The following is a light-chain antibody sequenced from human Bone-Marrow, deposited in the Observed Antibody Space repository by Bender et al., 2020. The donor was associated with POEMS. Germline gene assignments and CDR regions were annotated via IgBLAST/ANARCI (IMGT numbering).Light chain of an antibody. CDR3: AAWEDSLNGWV. Sequence: QSALTQPASVSGSPGQSITISCTGTNDDVGSYKYVSWYQQHPGESPKLMIYDVSSRPSGVSNRFSGSKSGTSASLAISGLQSEDEADYYCAAWEDSLNGWVFGGGTKLTVL. CDR1: NDDVGSYKY. J-gene: IGLJ3*02. CDR2: DVS. V-gene: IGLV2-14*03.